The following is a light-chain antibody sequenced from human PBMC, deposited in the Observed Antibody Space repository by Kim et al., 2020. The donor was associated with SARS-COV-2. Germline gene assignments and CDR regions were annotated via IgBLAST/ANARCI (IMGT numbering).Light chain of an antibody. Sequence: VALGKTVSITCQGDSRRSYYATWYQQKPGQAPILVIYGKNNRPSGIPDRFSGSSSGNTASLTITGTQAGDEADYYCNSRDSNDNVVFGGGTQLTVL. J-gene: IGLJ2*01. V-gene: IGLV3-19*01. CDR2: GKN. CDR1: SRRSYY. CDR3: NSRDSNDNVV.